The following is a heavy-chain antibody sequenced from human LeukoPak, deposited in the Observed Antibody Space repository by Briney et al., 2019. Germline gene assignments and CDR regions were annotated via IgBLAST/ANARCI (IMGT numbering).Heavy chain of an antibody. CDR2: IRIDGSDI. D-gene: IGHD3-9*01. V-gene: IGHV3-30*02. CDR3: AKGHATYDFLTGYPAY. CDR1: GFSVSSNY. Sequence: GQSRTLSCPASGFSVSSNYLSWVRQPPGKGLEWVAFIRIDGSDIYYGDSVKGRFTICRDTSKNTLYLHLSSLRGEDTAVYYCAKGHATYDFLTGYPAYWGQGIPVSVSS. J-gene: IGHJ4*02.